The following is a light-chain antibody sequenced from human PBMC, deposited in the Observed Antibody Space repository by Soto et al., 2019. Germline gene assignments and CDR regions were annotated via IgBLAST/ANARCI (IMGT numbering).Light chain of an antibody. CDR1: QSVSNNY. CDR3: QKRSNWPLT. CDR2: GES. J-gene: IGKJ4*01. Sequence: EIVLTQSPGTLSLSPGESATLSCRASQSVSNNYLAWYQQKPGQAPGLLIYGESNRATGIPDRFSGSGSGTDLTLTISRLEPEDFAVYYCQKRSNWPLTFGGGTKVDIK. V-gene: IGKV3D-20*02.